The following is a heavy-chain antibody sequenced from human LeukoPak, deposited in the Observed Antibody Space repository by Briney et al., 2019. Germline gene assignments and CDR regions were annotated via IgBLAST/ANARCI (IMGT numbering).Heavy chain of an antibody. V-gene: IGHV4-59*01. CDR1: GASITSYL. D-gene: IGHD3-16*01. J-gene: IGHJ5*02. CDR3: ARADEYVST. Sequence: SETLSLTCTVSGASITSYLWSWIRQPPGKGLEWIGYIHYLRIAIYNPSLKSRLTISVDTSKYQFSLQLSSVTAADTAVYYCARADEYVSTWGQGTLVTVSS. CDR2: IHYLRIA.